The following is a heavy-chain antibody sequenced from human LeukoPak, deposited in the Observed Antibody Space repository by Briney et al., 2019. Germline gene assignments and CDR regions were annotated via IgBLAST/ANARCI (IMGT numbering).Heavy chain of an antibody. CDR3: ARSVGSTTYYYPFDH. J-gene: IGHJ4*02. CDR1: GYTFTSYY. V-gene: IGHV1-46*01. CDR2: INPSVSGT. Sequence: ASVKVSCKASGYTFTSYYIHWVRHAPGQGLEWMGIINPSVSGTRHAQKFQGRVTMTRGTSTSTVYMELSSLRSEDTAIYYCARSVGSTTYYYPFDHWGQGTLVTVSS. D-gene: IGHD2/OR15-2a*01.